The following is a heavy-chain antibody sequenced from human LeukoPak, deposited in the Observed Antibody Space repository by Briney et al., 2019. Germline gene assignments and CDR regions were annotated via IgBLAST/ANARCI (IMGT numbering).Heavy chain of an antibody. CDR2: ISGSGGST. J-gene: IGHJ4*02. CDR3: AKDKYDFWSGYYAY. Sequence: GGSLRLSCAASGFTFSSYAMSWVRQAPGKGLEWVSAISGSGGSTYYADSVKGRFTISRDNSKNTLYLQMNSLRAEDMAVYYCAKDKYDFWSGYYAYWGQGTLVTVSS. V-gene: IGHV3-23*01. D-gene: IGHD3-3*01. CDR1: GFTFSSYA.